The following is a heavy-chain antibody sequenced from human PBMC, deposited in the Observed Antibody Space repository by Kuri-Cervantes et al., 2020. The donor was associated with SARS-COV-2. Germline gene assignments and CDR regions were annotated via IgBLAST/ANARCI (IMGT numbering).Heavy chain of an antibody. Sequence: GGSLRLSCKGSGYSFTSYWIGWVRQMPGKGLEWMGIIYPGDSDTRYSPSFQGQVTISADKSIGTAYLQWSSLKASDTAMYYCARWGVVAATTYYYYGMDVWGQGTTVTVSS. J-gene: IGHJ6*02. D-gene: IGHD2-15*01. CDR3: ARWGVVAATTYYYYGMDV. CDR2: IYPGDSDT. CDR1: GYSFTSYW. V-gene: IGHV5-51*01.